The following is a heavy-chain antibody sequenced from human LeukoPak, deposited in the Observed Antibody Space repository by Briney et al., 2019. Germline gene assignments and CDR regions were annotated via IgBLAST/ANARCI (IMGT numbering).Heavy chain of an antibody. CDR2: IYYSGST. CDR1: GGSISSSSYY. D-gene: IGHD3-22*01. V-gene: IGHV4-39*01. Sequence: SETLSLTCTVSGGSISSSSYYWGWIRQPPGKGLEWIGSIYYSGSTYYNPSLKSRVTISVDTSKNQFSLKLSSVTAADTAVYYCARQYSYYYDSSGYYLDYWSQGTLVTVSS. CDR3: ARQYSYYYDSSGYYLDY. J-gene: IGHJ4*02.